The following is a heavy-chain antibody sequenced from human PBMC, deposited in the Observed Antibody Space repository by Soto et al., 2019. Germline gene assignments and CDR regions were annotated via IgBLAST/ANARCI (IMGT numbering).Heavy chain of an antibody. CDR3: ARGGPESGSYPPFDY. CDR2: ISYDGSNK. CDR1: GFTFSSYA. V-gene: IGHV3-30-3*01. D-gene: IGHD1-26*01. Sequence: GGSLRLSCAASGFTFSSYAMHWVRQAPGKGLEWVAVISYDGSNKYYADSVKGRFTISRDNSKNTLYLQMNSLRAEDTAVYYCARGGPESGSYPPFDYWGQGTLVTVSS. J-gene: IGHJ4*02.